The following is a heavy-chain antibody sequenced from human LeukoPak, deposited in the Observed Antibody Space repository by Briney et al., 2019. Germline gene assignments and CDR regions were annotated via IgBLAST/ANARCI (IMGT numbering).Heavy chain of an antibody. CDR2: IRYDGSNK. V-gene: IGHV3-30*02. Sequence: WGSLRLSCAASGFTFSSYGMHWVRQAPGKGLEWVAFIRYDGSNKYYADSVKGRFTISRDNSKNTLYLQMNSLRAEDTAVYYCASRAIADSSGYQNAFDIWGQGTMVTVSS. J-gene: IGHJ3*02. CDR1: GFTFSSYG. CDR3: ASRAIADSSGYQNAFDI. D-gene: IGHD3-22*01.